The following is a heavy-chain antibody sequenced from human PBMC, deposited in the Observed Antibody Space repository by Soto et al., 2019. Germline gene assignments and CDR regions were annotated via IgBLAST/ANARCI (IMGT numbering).Heavy chain of an antibody. D-gene: IGHD3-10*01. CDR1: GFTFNNYA. J-gene: IGHJ4*02. CDR3: GKRRGGSGSLTPRVDF. Sequence: EVQLLESGGGLVQPGGSLRLSCAASGFTFNNYAMTWVRQAPGKGLEWVSAISGGGDTTSYADSVKGRFTVSRDGSKNSLYLQMSLLNTEDPALNFCGKRRGGSGSLTPRVDFWGQGTLVTVSS. CDR2: ISGGGDTT. V-gene: IGHV3-23*01.